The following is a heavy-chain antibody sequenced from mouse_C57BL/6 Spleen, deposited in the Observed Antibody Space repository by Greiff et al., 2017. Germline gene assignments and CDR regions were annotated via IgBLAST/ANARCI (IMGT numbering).Heavy chain of an antibody. CDR3: TRGLWGKRYAMDY. CDR1: GYTFTDYE. J-gene: IGHJ4*01. V-gene: IGHV1-15*01. Sequence: VQLQESGAELVRPGASVTLSCKASGYTFTDYEMHWVKQTPVHGLEWIGAIDPETGGTAYNQKFKGKAILTADKSSSTAYMELRSLTSEDSAVYYCTRGLWGKRYAMDYWGQGTSVTVSS. CDR2: IDPETGGT. D-gene: IGHD1-1*02.